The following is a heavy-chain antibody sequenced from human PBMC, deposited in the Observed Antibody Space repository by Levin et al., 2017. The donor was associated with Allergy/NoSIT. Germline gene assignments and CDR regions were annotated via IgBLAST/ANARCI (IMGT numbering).Heavy chain of an antibody. CDR1: GGSFSGYY. D-gene: IGHD5-12*01. Sequence: PSETLSLTCAVYGGSFSGYYWSWIRQPPGKGLEWIGEINHSGSTNYNPSLKSRVTISVDTSKNQFSLKLSSVTAADTAVYYCARASGYSGYSIDYWGQGTLVTVSS. V-gene: IGHV4-34*01. CDR3: ARASGYSGYSIDY. J-gene: IGHJ4*02. CDR2: INHSGST.